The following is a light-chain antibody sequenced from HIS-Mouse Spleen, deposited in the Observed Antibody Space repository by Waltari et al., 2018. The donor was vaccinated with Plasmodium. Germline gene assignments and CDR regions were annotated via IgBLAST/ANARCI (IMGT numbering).Light chain of an antibody. CDR3: YSTDSSGNHRV. CDR2: EDS. V-gene: IGLV3-10*01. Sequence: SYELTQPPSVSVSPGQTARITCSGDALTKKYAYCYQQKSEQAPVLVIYEDSKRPSGIPGGFSGSSSVTMATLTISGAQVEDEADYYCYSTDSSGNHRVFGGGTKLTVL. CDR1: ALTKKY. J-gene: IGLJ3*02.